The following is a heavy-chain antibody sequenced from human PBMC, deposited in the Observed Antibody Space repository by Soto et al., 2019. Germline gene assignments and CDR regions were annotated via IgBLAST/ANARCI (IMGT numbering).Heavy chain of an antibody. D-gene: IGHD4-17*01. CDR2: IDWDDDK. J-gene: IGHJ6*02. Sequence: SGPTLVNPTQTLTLPCTFSGFSLSTRGMCVSWIRQPPGKALEWLALIDWDDDKCYSTSLKTRLTISKDTSKNQVVLTMTNMDPVDTATYYCARIRTTYSYYGMDVWGQGTTVTVSS. CDR3: ARIRTTYSYYGMDV. V-gene: IGHV2-70*01. CDR1: GFSLSTRGMC.